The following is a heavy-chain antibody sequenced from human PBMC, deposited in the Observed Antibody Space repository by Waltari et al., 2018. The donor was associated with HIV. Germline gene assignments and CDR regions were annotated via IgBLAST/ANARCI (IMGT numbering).Heavy chain of an antibody. CDR3: TSEEDYGSGSHFDY. V-gene: IGHV3-15*01. D-gene: IGHD3-10*01. CDR1: GLTLTRPW. Sequence: EVQLVESGGDLRKSGGCLRLPCAADGLTLTRPWLTWVRQAPGKGLEWVGRIKTKGDGGATDYAAAVKGRFTISRDDSKNTVYLQMNSLKIEDTAVYYCTSEEDYGSGSHFDYWGQGTLVTVSS. CDR2: IKTKGDGGAT. J-gene: IGHJ4*02.